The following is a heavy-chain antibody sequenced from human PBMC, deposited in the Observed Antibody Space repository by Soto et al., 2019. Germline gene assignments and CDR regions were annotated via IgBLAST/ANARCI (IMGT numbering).Heavy chain of an antibody. CDR1: GGTFSSYA. V-gene: IGHV1-69*01. CDR3: ARDKRVIVVVPAVNYYYYYGMDV. Sequence: SVKVSCKASGGTFSSYAISWVRQAPGQGLEWMGGIIPIFGTANYAQKFQGRVTITADESTSTAYMELSSLRSEDTAVYYCARDKRVIVVVPAVNYYYYYGMDVWGQGNTVTVS. D-gene: IGHD2-2*01. CDR2: IIPIFGTA. J-gene: IGHJ6*02.